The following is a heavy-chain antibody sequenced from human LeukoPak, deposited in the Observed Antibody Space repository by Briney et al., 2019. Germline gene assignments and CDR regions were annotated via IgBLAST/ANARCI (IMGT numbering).Heavy chain of an antibody. CDR1: GFTFSSYA. CDR3: AKGAWDCSSTSCYFNWFDP. J-gene: IGHJ5*02. D-gene: IGHD2-2*01. V-gene: IGHV3-23*01. CDR2: ISGSGGGT. Sequence: GGSLRLSCAASGFTFSSYAMSWVRQAPGKRLEWVSAISGSGGGTYYADSVKGRFTISRDNSKNTLYLQMDSLRAEDTAVYYCAKGAWDCSSTSCYFNWFDPWGQGTQVTVSS.